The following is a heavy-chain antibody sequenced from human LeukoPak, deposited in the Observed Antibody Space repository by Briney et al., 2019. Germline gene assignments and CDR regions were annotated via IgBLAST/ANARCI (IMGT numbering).Heavy chain of an antibody. CDR3: ARVGVASIDWFDY. V-gene: IGHV1-2*02. D-gene: IGHD5-12*01. CDR2: INPNSGGT. CDR1: GYTFTAYL. Sequence: EASVKVSCKASGYTFTAYLMHWVRQAPGHGLEWMGWINPNSGGTNYAQKFQGRVTMTRDTSISTAYMELSSLRSDDTAVYYCARVGVASIDWFDYWGQGTLVTVSS. J-gene: IGHJ4*02.